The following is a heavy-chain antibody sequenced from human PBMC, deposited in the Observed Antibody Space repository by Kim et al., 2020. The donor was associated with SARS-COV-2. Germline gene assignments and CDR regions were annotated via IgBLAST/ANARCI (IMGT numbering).Heavy chain of an antibody. CDR3: ARGFTGDSSGYYYGAFDI. J-gene: IGHJ3*02. V-gene: IGHV1-3*01. CDR1: GYTFTSYA. D-gene: IGHD3-22*01. CDR2: INAGNGNT. Sequence: ASVKVSCKASGYTFTSYAMHWVRQAPGQRLEWMGWINAGNGNTKYSQKFQGRVTITRDTSASTAYMELSSLRSEDTAVYYCARGFTGDSSGYYYGAFDIWGQGTMVTVSS.